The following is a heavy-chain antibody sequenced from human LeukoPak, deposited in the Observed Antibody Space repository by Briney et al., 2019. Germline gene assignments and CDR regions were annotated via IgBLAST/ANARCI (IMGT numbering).Heavy chain of an antibody. Sequence: ASVKVSCEASGYTFTSYDINWVRQAPGQGLEWMGWMNTNSGNTGYAQKFQGRVTITRNTSISTAYMELSSLRSEDTAVYYCATLPFYKAVRGVADRHPFDYWGQGTLVTVSS. V-gene: IGHV1-8*03. CDR3: ATLPFYKAVRGVADRHPFDY. J-gene: IGHJ4*02. D-gene: IGHD3-10*01. CDR1: GYTFTSYD. CDR2: MNTNSGNT.